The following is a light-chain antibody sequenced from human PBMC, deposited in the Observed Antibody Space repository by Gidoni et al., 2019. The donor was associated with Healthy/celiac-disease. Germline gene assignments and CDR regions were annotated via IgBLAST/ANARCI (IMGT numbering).Light chain of an antibody. Sequence: DIQMTQSPSSLSASAGDRVTITCRASQSISSYLNWYQQKPGKAPQLLIYAASSLQSGVPSRFSGSGSGTDFTLTISSLQPEDFATYYCQQGYRTPPTFGQGTRLEIK. CDR3: QQGYRTPPT. V-gene: IGKV1-39*01. CDR1: QSISSY. J-gene: IGKJ5*01. CDR2: AAS.